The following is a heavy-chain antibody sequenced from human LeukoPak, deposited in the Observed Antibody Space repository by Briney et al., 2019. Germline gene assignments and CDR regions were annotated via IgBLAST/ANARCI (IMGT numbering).Heavy chain of an antibody. D-gene: IGHD3-3*01. CDR2: ISSSSNYA. CDR1: GFTFSDYY. J-gene: IGHJ4*02. CDR3: ARVGRSSIGFDY. V-gene: IGHV3-11*05. Sequence: GGSLRLSCAASGFTFSDYYMSWIRQAPGKGLEWVSYISSSSNYANYADSVKGRFTISRDNGKKSLNLQMESLRAEDMAVYYCARVGRSSIGFDYWGQGTVVSVSS.